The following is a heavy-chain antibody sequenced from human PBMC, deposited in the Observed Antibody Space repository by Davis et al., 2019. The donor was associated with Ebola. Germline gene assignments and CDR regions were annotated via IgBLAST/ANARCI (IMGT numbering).Heavy chain of an antibody. CDR2: INRSGST. D-gene: IGHD4-11*01. V-gene: IGHV4-34*01. CDR1: GGSFSGYY. CDR3: ARAIGNYGGWFDP. Sequence: MPGGSLRLSCAVYGGSFSGYYWSWIRQPPGKGLEWVGEINRSGSTNYNPSLKSRVTISVDTSKNQFSLKLSSVTAADTAVYYCARAIGNYGGWFDPWGQGTLVTVSS. J-gene: IGHJ5*02.